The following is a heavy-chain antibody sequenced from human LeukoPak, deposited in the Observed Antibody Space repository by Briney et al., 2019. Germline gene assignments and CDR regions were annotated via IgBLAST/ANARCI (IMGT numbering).Heavy chain of an antibody. V-gene: IGHV1-2*02. J-gene: IGHJ6*03. CDR3: ARVADAYYYYMDV. CDR2: INPNSGGT. CDR1: GYTFTGYY. Sequence: ASVKVSCKASGYTFTGYYMHWVRQAPGQGLEWMGWINPNSGGTNYAQKFQGRVTMTRDTSISTAYMELRSLRSDDTAVYYCARVADAYYYYMDVWGKGTTVTISS.